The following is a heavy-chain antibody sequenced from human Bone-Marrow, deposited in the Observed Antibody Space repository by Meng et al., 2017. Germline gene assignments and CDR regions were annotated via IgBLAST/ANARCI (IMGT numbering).Heavy chain of an antibody. V-gene: IGHV1-18*01. CDR3: ATRGNPYLNC. Sequence: GQLVRSGAEVKKAGPSVKVSCEASGYTLSSDGFSWVRQAPGQGLEWLGWINTYNGKTDYAQKFQGRITMTTDTFTSTAYMELRNLRSDDTAVYYCATRGNPYLNCWGQGTLVTVSS. J-gene: IGHJ4*02. CDR1: GYTLSSDG. CDR2: INTYNGKT.